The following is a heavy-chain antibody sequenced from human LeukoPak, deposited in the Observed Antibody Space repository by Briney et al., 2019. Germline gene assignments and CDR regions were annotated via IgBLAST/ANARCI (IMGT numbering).Heavy chain of an antibody. CDR2: MSYDGGDK. CDR1: GFTFSSYA. D-gene: IGHD6-13*01. Sequence: GGSLRLSCAASGFTFSSYAMSWVRQAPGKGLESVALMSYDGGDKNYADSVKGRFTISRDNPKNTLYLQMSGLRAEDTAVYYCARDSLGSIDSWGQGTLVTVSS. J-gene: IGHJ4*02. CDR3: ARDSLGSIDS. V-gene: IGHV3-30-3*01.